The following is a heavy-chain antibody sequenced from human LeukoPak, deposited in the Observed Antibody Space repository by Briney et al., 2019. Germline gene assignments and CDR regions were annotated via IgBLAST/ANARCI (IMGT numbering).Heavy chain of an antibody. Sequence: GGSLRLSCAASGFTFSSYSMNWVRQAPGKGVEWVSSISSNSNIYYADSVKGRFTISRDNAKNSLYLQMNSLRAEDTAVYYCAKDHHYYGSGSYLDYWGQGTLVTVSS. CDR2: ISSNSNI. CDR1: GFTFSSYS. D-gene: IGHD3-10*01. J-gene: IGHJ4*02. CDR3: AKDHHYYGSGSYLDY. V-gene: IGHV3-21*01.